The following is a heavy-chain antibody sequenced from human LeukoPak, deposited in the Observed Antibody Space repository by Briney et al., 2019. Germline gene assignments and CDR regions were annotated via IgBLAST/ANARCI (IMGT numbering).Heavy chain of an antibody. D-gene: IGHD6-13*01. CDR2: ISSSGGTT. V-gene: IGHV3-23*01. CDR3: AKTPTSSSWSYFDY. CDR1: GFTFSSYA. Sequence: PGGSLRLSCAVSGFTFSSYAMSWVRQAPGKGLEWVSAISSSGGTTYYADSVTGRFTISRDNSKNTLYLQMNSLRAEDTAVYYCAKTPTSSSWSYFDYWGQGTLVTVSS. J-gene: IGHJ4*02.